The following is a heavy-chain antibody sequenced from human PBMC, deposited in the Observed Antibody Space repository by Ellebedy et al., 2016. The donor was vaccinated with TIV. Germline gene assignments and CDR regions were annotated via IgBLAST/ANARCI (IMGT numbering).Heavy chain of an antibody. V-gene: IGHV4-59*01. Sequence: MPSETLSLTCTVSGGSISSYYWSWIRQPPGKGLEWIGYIYYSGSTNYNPSLKSRVTISVDTSKNQFSLKLSSVTAADTAVYYCARFLAARPRWSFDYWGQGTLVTVSS. CDR1: GGSISSYY. D-gene: IGHD6-6*01. J-gene: IGHJ4*02. CDR2: IYYSGST. CDR3: ARFLAARPRWSFDY.